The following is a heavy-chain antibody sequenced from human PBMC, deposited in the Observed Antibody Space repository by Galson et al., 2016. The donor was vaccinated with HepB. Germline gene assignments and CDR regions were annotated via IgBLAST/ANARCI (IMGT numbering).Heavy chain of an antibody. CDR1: GDSLSSISYY. V-gene: IGHV4-39*01. Sequence: SETLSLTCTVSGDSLSSISYYWGWIRQPPGKGLEWIGSIYYNGSTYYNPSLKSRVTISGDTSKSQFSLKLRSVTAADTAVYYCGRHSRYNWFDPWGQGTPVTVSA. CDR3: GRHSRYNWFDP. D-gene: IGHD2/OR15-2a*01. CDR2: IYYNGST. J-gene: IGHJ5*02.